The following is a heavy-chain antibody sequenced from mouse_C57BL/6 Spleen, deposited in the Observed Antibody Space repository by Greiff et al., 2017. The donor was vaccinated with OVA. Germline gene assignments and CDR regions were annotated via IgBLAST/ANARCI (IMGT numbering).Heavy chain of an antibody. J-gene: IGHJ1*03. V-gene: IGHV1-26*01. CDR2: INPDNGGT. CDR1: GYTFTDYY. Sequence: EVQLQQSGPELVKPGASVKISCKASGYTFTDYYMNWVKQSHGKSLEWIGAINPDNGGTSYNQKFKGKATLTVDKSSSTAYMELRSLTSEDSAVYYCARFSLFYWYFDVWGTGTTVTVSS. CDR3: ARFSLFYWYFDV. D-gene: IGHD2-3*01.